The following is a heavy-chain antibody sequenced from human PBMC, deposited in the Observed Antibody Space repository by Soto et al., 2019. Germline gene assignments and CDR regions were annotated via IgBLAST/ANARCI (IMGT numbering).Heavy chain of an antibody. CDR3: AREESMVEMATKGVVNWFDP. Sequence: PSVKVSCKASGYTFTSYYMHWVRQAPGQGLEWMGIINPSGGSTSYAQKFQGRVTMTRDTSTSTVYMELSSLRSEDTAVYYCAREESMVEMATKGVVNWFDPWGQGTLVTVSS. CDR2: INPSGGST. V-gene: IGHV1-46*01. J-gene: IGHJ5*02. CDR1: GYTFTSYY. D-gene: IGHD5-12*01.